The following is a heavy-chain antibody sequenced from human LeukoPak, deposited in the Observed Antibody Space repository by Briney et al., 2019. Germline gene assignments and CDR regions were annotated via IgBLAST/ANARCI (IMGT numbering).Heavy chain of an antibody. CDR1: GFTFDDYA. D-gene: IGHD6-13*01. V-gene: IGHV3-43*02. J-gene: IGHJ4*02. CDR3: ARKHLASSSSYLPFDY. CDR2: ISGDGGST. Sequence: GGSLRLSCAASGFTFDDYAMHWVRHGPGKGLEWVSLISGDGGSTYYADSVKGRFTISRDSSKNSMYLQMNSLRTEDTAFYYCARKHLASSSSYLPFDYWGQGTLVTVSS.